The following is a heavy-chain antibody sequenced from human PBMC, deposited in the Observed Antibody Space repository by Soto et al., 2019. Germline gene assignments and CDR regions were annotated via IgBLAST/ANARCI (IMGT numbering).Heavy chain of an antibody. Sequence: SVKVSCKASGFTFTSSAMQWVRQARGQRLEWIGWIVVGSGNTNYAQKFQERVTITRDMSTSTAYMELSSLRSEDTAVYYCAATSSGSGWSNDAFDIWGQGTMVTVSS. J-gene: IGHJ3*02. CDR1: GFTFTSSA. V-gene: IGHV1-58*02. CDR3: AATSSGSGWSNDAFDI. D-gene: IGHD6-19*01. CDR2: IVVGSGNT.